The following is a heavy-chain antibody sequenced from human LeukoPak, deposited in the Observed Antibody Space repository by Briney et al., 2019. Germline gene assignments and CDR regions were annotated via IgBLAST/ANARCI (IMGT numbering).Heavy chain of an antibody. CDR3: ARDYYGSGSAHASDI. V-gene: IGHV4-59*01. D-gene: IGHD3-10*01. CDR1: GGSISRYY. CDR2: IYYSGST. J-gene: IGHJ3*02. Sequence: SETLSLTCTVSGGSISRYYWSWIRQPPGKGLEGIGYIYYSGSTNYNPSLKSRATISVDTSKNQFSLKLSSVTAADTAVYYCARDYYGSGSAHASDIWGQGTMVTVSS.